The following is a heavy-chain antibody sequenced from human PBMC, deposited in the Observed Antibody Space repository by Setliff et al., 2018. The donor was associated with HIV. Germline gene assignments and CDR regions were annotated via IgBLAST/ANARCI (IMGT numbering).Heavy chain of an antibody. J-gene: IGHJ6*03. CDR1: GYTFTDYY. Sequence: ASVKVSCKATGYTFTDYYMHWVRQAPGQGLEWMGRINPNSGGTQYGQRFQGRVTMTRDTSSNTAYMELNGLRSDDTAVYFCARGEGGSGFQQYYYMDVWGEGTTVIVSS. CDR2: INPNSGGT. CDR3: ARGEGGSGFQQYYYMDV. D-gene: IGHD1-26*01. V-gene: IGHV1-2*06.